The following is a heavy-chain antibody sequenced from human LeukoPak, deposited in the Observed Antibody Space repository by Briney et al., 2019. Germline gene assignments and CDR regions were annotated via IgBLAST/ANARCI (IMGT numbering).Heavy chain of an antibody. V-gene: IGHV4-61*02. CDR3: AREGYYYDSSGYYPRLYNWFDP. CDR1: GYSISSGYY. CDR2: IYTSGST. J-gene: IGHJ5*02. D-gene: IGHD3-22*01. Sequence: SETLSLTCTVSGYSISSGYYWSWIRPPAGKGLEWIGRIYTSGSTYYNPSLKSRVTISVDTSKNQFSLKLSSVTAADTAVYYCAREGYYYDSSGYYPRLYNWFDPWGQGTLVTVSS.